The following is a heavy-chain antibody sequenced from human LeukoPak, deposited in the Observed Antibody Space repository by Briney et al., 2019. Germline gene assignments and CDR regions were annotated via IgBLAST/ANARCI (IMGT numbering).Heavy chain of an antibody. CDR3: ARGGSGSYFSWLDP. V-gene: IGHV1-2*02. CDR2: INPNSGGT. Sequence: ASVKVSCKASGYTFTDYDIHWVRQAPGQGLGCMGWINPNSGGTNYAQKFQGRVTMTRDTSISTAYMELSRLRSDDTAVYYCARGGSGSYFSWLDPWGQGTLVTVSS. D-gene: IGHD3-10*01. CDR1: GYTFTDYD. J-gene: IGHJ5*02.